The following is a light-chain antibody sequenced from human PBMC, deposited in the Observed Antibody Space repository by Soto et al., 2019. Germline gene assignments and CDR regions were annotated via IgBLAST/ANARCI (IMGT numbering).Light chain of an antibody. CDR1: ISDVGGYNY. J-gene: IGLJ1*01. CDR3: RSYTSSSSSV. CDR2: EVS. Sequence: TLTQPATVSGSPGQSITISCTGTISDVGGYNYVSWYQQHPGKAPKLMIYEVSNRPSGVSNRFSGSKSGNTASLTISGLQAEDEADYYCRSYTSSSSSVFGTGTKVTVL. V-gene: IGLV2-14*01.